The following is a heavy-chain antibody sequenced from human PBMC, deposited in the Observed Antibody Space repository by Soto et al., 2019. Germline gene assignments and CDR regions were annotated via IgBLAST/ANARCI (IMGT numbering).Heavy chain of an antibody. J-gene: IGHJ6*02. CDR1: GGTFSSYP. CDR3: ARVGHITNYGMAV. CDR2: IIPFFGTS. D-gene: IGHD1-26*01. V-gene: IGHV1-69*01. Sequence: QVQLVQSGAEVKKPGSSVKVSCEASGGTFSSYPINWVRQAPGQGLEWMGGIIPFFGTSNYAQKFQGRVTITADDSTSTAYMELRILRSEDTAVYYCARVGHITNYGMAVWGQGTTGTVSS.